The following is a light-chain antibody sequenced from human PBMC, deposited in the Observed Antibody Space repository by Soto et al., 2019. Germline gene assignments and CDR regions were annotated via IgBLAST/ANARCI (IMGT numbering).Light chain of an antibody. CDR2: HAS. V-gene: IGKV1-39*01. Sequence: DLQMTQSPSSLSASVGDRVTISCRTSQTISQSLNWYQQKPGKAPNLLIYHASSLQSGVPSRFSGCGYGRFCTLIISNRHSGDSATCCCHQSYSVWLPFGGGTKVEIK. J-gene: IGKJ4*01. CDR1: QTISQS. CDR3: HQSYSVWLP.